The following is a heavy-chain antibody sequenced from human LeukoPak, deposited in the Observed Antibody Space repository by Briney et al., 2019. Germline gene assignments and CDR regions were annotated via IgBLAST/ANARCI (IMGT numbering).Heavy chain of an antibody. CDR1: GGSFGGYY. CDR3: ARGLSAIVH. Sequence: PETLSLTCAVYGGSFGGYYWSWIRHPPGKGLEWIGEINHSGSTNYNPSLKSRVTISVDTSKNQFSLKLSSVTAADTAVYYCARGLSAIVHWGQGTLVTVSS. V-gene: IGHV4-34*01. J-gene: IGHJ4*02. D-gene: IGHD2-15*01. CDR2: INHSGST.